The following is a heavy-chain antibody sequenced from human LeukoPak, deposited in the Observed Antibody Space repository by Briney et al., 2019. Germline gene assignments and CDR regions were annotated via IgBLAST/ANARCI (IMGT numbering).Heavy chain of an antibody. Sequence: GASVKVSCKASGGTFSSYAISWVRQAPGQGLEWMGGIIPIFGTANYAQKFQGRVTMTGDTSISTAYMELSRLRSDDTAVYYCARAADYGDFYYYYYMDVWGKGTTVTVSS. CDR3: ARAADYGDFYYYYYMDV. CDR2: IIPIFGTA. J-gene: IGHJ6*03. CDR1: GGTFSSYA. V-gene: IGHV1-69*06. D-gene: IGHD4-17*01.